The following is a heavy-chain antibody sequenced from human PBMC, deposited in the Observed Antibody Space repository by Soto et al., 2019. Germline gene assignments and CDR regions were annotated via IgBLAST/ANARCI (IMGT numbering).Heavy chain of an antibody. CDR1: GDSVSSNSAA. V-gene: IGHV6-1*01. D-gene: IGHD6-13*01. CDR2: TYYRSKWYN. Sequence: PSQTLSLTCAISGDSVSSNSAAWNWIRQSPSRGLEWLGRTYYRSKWYNDYAVSAKSRITINPDTSKNQFSLQLNSVTPEDTAVYYCARVAAGYSSSWYLFGGMDVWGQGTTVTVSS. J-gene: IGHJ6*02. CDR3: ARVAAGYSSSWYLFGGMDV.